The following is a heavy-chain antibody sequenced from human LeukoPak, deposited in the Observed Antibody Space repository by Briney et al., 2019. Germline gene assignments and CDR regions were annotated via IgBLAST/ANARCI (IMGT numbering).Heavy chain of an antibody. D-gene: IGHD3-22*01. V-gene: IGHV4-59*12. J-gene: IGHJ1*01. CDR3: ARDREYYDSSGYYAFQH. CDR2: IYYSGST. Sequence: SETLSLTCTVSGGSISNYYWSWIRQPPGKGLEWIGYIYYSGSTNYNPSLKSRVTISVDKSKNQFSLKLSSVTAADTAVYYCARDREYYDSSGYYAFQHWGQGTLVTVSS. CDR1: GGSISNYY.